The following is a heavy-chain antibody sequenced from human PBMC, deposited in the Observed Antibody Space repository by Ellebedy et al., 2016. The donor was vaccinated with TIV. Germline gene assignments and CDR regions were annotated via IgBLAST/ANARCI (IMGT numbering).Heavy chain of an antibody. CDR3: ARGTVPVALSCMDV. CDR2: ISYDGSNK. J-gene: IGHJ6*02. D-gene: IGHD2-2*01. Sequence: PGGSLRLSCAASGFTFSSYAMHWVRQAPGKGLEWVAIISYDGSNKYYADSVKGRFTISRDNSKNTLYLQMNSLRGEDMAIYYCARGTVPVALSCMDVWGQGTTVTVSS. CDR1: GFTFSSYA. V-gene: IGHV3-30-3*01.